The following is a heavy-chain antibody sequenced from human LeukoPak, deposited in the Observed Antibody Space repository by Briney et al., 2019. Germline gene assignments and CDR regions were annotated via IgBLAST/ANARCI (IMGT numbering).Heavy chain of an antibody. CDR3: TRDQRSGYSGYDYYYYYYMDV. CDR2: IYYSGST. V-gene: IGHV4-4*02. Sequence: SGTLSLTCAVSGGSISSDIWWSWVRQPPGKGLEWIGSIYYSGSTYYNPSLKSRVTISVDTSKNQFSLKLSSVTAADTAVYYCTRDQRSGYSGYDYYYYYYMDVWGKGTTVTVSS. J-gene: IGHJ6*03. D-gene: IGHD5-12*01. CDR1: GGSISSDIW.